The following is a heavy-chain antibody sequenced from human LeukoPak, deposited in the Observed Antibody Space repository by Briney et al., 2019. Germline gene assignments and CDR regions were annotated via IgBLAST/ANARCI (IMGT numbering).Heavy chain of an antibody. V-gene: IGHV1-69*01. CDR3: ARLSGSSPDYYYYYGMDV. CDR2: IIPIFGTA. D-gene: IGHD6-13*01. CDR1: GGTFSSYA. J-gene: IGHJ6*02. Sequence: SVKVSCTASGGTFSSYAISWVRQAPGQGLEWMGGIIPIFGTANYAQKFQGRVTITADESTSTAYMELSSLRSEDTAVYYCARLSGSSPDYYYYYGMDVWGQGTTVTVSS.